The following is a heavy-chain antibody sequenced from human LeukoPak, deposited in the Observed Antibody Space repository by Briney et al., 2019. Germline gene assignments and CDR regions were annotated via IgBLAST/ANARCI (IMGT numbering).Heavy chain of an antibody. CDR1: GGTFSSYA. J-gene: IGHJ4*02. CDR3: ARDLSHQAYCSGGSCALDY. Sequence: GASVKVSCKASGGTFSSYAISWVRQAPGQGLEWMGIINPSGGVTSNAQKFQGRVTMTRDTSTSTVYMELSSLRSEDTAVYYCARDLSHQAYCSGGSCALDYWGQGTLVTVSS. V-gene: IGHV1-46*01. D-gene: IGHD2-15*01. CDR2: INPSGGVT.